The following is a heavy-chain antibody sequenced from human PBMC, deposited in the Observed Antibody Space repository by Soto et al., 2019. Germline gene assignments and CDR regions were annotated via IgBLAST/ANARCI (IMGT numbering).Heavy chain of an antibody. CDR2: ISSSSSTI. J-gene: IGHJ6*02. CDR1: GFTFSSYS. D-gene: IGHD2-2*01. V-gene: IGHV3-48*02. CDR3: ARDRYCSSTSCNSYYYYGMDV. Sequence: EVQLVESGGGLVQPGGSLRLSCAASGFTFSSYSMNWVRQAPGKGLEWVSYISSSSSTIYYADSVKGRFTISRDNAKNSLYLQMNSLRDEDTAVYYCARDRYCSSTSCNSYYYYGMDVWGQGTTVTVSS.